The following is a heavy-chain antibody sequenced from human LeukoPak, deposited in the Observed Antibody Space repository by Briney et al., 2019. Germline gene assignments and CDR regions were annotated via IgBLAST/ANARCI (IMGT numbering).Heavy chain of an antibody. V-gene: IGHV3-11*04. CDR2: ITNRGDTV. CDR1: GFTFSDYY. CDR3: ARWDDLLLIDY. D-gene: IGHD3-9*01. Sequence: GGSLRLSCAASGFTFSDYYMTWVRQAPGKGLEWLSYITNRGDTVFYADSVKGRFTISRDNAKNSLHLQMNSLRAEDTAVYYCARWDDLLLIDYWGQGTLVTVSS. J-gene: IGHJ4*02.